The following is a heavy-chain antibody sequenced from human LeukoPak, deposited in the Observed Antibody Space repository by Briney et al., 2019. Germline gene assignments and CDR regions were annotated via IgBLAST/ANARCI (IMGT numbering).Heavy chain of an antibody. CDR3: ARHGPANSFDY. CDR1: GASIRPYY. V-gene: IGHV4-59*08. Sequence: PSETLSLTCSVSGASIRPYYWSWLRQPPGKGLEWIGFMYYIGTRNYNPSLSSRITISVDTSKNQFSLHLTSVTAADTAVYYCARHGPANSFDYWGRGNLVTLSS. CDR2: MYYIGTR. J-gene: IGHJ4*02. D-gene: IGHD1/OR15-1a*01.